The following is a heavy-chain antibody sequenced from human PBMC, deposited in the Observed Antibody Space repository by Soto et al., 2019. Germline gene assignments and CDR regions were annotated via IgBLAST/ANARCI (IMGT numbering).Heavy chain of an antibody. CDR3: ARSSVAGTFFDY. D-gene: IGHD6-19*01. CDR2: IWYDGSNK. V-gene: IGHV3-33*01. Sequence: QVQLVESGGGVVQPGRSLRLSCAASGFTFSSYGMHWVRQAPGKGLEWVAVIWYDGSNKYYTDSVKGRFTISRDNSKNTTYLQMNSLRAEDTAVYYCARSSVAGTFFDYWGQGTLVTVSS. CDR1: GFTFSSYG. J-gene: IGHJ4*02.